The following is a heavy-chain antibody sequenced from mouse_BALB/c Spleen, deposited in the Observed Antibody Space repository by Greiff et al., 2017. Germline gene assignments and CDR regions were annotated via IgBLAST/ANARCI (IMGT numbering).Heavy chain of an antibody. Sequence: EVQLQESGPGLVKPSQTVSLTCTVTGISITTGNYRWSWIRQFPGNKLEWIGYIYYSGTITYNPSLTSRTTITRDTSKNQFFLEMNSLTAEDTATYYCARDWDYYAMDYWGQGTSVTVSS. J-gene: IGHJ4*01. V-gene: IGHV3-5*02. CDR3: ARDWDYYAMDY. CDR1: GISITTGNYR. D-gene: IGHD4-1*01. CDR2: IYYSGTI.